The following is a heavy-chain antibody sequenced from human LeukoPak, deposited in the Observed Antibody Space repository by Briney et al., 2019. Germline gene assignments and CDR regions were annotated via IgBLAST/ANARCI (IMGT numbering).Heavy chain of an antibody. D-gene: IGHD3-22*01. CDR2: IYTSGST. Sequence: SETLSLTCTVSGGSISSYYWSWIRQPAGKGLEWIGRIYTSGSTNYNPSLKSRVTMSVDTSKNQFSLKLSSVTAADTAVYYCARGLPYYYDSSGYYDYWGQGTLVTVSS. J-gene: IGHJ4*02. CDR1: GGSISSYY. V-gene: IGHV4-4*07. CDR3: ARGLPYYYDSSGYYDY.